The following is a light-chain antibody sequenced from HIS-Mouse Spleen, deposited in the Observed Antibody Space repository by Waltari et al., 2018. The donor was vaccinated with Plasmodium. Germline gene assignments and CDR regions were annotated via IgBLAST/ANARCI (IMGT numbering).Light chain of an antibody. CDR1: TLGAKY. CDR2: QDS. Sequence: SYELTQPPSVSVYPGQTASITCSGDTLGAKYACWYQQKPGQSPVLVIYQDSKRPSGNPERFSGSNSGNTATLTISGTQAMDEADYYCQAWDSSTVVFGGGTKLTVL. CDR3: QAWDSSTVV. V-gene: IGLV3-1*01. J-gene: IGLJ2*01.